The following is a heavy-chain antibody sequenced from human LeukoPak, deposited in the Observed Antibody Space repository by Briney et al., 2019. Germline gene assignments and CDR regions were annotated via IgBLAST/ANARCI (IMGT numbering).Heavy chain of an antibody. CDR1: GFTFSSFG. CDR2: ISYDGNNK. V-gene: IGHV3-33*05. D-gene: IGHD1-1*01. Sequence: GGSLRLSCAASGFTFSSFGMHWVRQAPGTGLQWVAFISYDGNNKYYADSVKGRFTISRDNSKNSLFVQMNSLRAEDTAVYFCAKSRSGSANWALQIFDNWGQGTLVTVSS. CDR3: AKSRSGSANWALQIFDN. J-gene: IGHJ4*02.